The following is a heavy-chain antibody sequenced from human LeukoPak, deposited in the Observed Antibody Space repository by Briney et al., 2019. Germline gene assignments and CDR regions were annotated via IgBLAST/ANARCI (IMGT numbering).Heavy chain of an antibody. V-gene: IGHV3-30*18. CDR1: GFTFSSYG. D-gene: IGHD1-26*01. Sequence: GGSLRLSCAASGFTFSSYGMHWVRQAPGKGLEWGAVIPYDGSNKYYADSVKGRFTISRDNSKNTLYLQMNSLRTEDTAVYYCAKDLPPKWELPFDAFDIWGQGTMVTVSS. CDR3: AKDLPPKWELPFDAFDI. CDR2: IPYDGSNK. J-gene: IGHJ3*02.